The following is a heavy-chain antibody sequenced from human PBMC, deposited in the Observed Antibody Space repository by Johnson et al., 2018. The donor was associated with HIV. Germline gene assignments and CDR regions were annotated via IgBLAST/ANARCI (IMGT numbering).Heavy chain of an antibody. Sequence: VQLVESGGGLIQPGGSLRLSCAASGFTVSSNYMSWVRQAPGKGLEWVSVIYSGGSTYYADAVQGRFTISRDNSKNTLYLQMNSLRAEDTAVYYCARVEDGSGSYYPDAFDIWGQGTMVTVSS. D-gene: IGHD3-10*01. CDR2: IYSGGST. CDR3: ARVEDGSGSYYPDAFDI. J-gene: IGHJ3*02. CDR1: GFTVSSNY. V-gene: IGHV3-53*01.